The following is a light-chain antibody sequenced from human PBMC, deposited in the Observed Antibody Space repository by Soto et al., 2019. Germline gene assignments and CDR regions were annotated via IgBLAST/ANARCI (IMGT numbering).Light chain of an antibody. CDR2: LEGSGSY. Sequence: QPVLTQSSSASASLGSSVKLTCTLSSGHSSCIIAWHQQQPGKAPRYLMKLEGSGSYNKGSGVPDRFSGSSSGADRYLTISNLQFEDEADYYCETWDSNTLVFGGGTKLTVL. V-gene: IGLV4-60*02. J-gene: IGLJ3*02. CDR1: SGHSSCI. CDR3: ETWDSNTLV.